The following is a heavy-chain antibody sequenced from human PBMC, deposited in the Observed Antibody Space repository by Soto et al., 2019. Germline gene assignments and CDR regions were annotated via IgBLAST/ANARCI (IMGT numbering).Heavy chain of an antibody. J-gene: IGHJ3*02. Sequence: PGGSLRLYCTASGFTFSSYAMHWVRQGPGKGLEWVAVISYDGSNKYYADSVKGRFTISRDNSKTTLYRRKHSMRAENTAVYYSATTSTRNTRAAFDICDQGTMVTV. CDR1: GFTFSSYA. CDR2: ISYDGSNK. CDR3: ATTSTRNTRAAFDI. V-gene: IGHV3-30-3*01. D-gene: IGHD2-2*02.